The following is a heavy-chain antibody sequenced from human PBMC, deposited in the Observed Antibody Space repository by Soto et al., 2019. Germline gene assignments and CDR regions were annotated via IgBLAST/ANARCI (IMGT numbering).Heavy chain of an antibody. Sequence: EVQLVDSGGGLVQPGGSLRLSCAASEFTFRSYWMHWVRQSPGKGLVWVSRISGDGSSTTYADSVRGRFTISRDNAKNTVYLQMDSLRAEDTAVYYCARGKIAARRVLDYWGQGTLVTVSS. J-gene: IGHJ4*02. D-gene: IGHD6-6*01. V-gene: IGHV3-74*01. CDR2: ISGDGSST. CDR3: ARGKIAARRVLDY. CDR1: EFTFRSYW.